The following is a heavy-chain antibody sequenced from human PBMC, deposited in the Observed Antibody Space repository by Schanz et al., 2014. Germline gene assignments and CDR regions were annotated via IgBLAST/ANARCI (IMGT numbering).Heavy chain of an antibody. V-gene: IGHV4-30-4*07. J-gene: IGHJ4*02. CDR2: IYYSGST. CDR3: ARGYSAMGNGLEFFAS. D-gene: IGHD5-18*01. CDR1: GGSISSGAYS. Sequence: QVQLQESGPGLVKPSQTLSLTCAVSGGSISSGAYSWNWIRQPPGKGLEWIGYIYYSGSTYYTPSLKSRLSIPVDTSKNQSSLRLSSVTAADTAVYYCARGYSAMGNGLEFFASWGQGTLVTVSS.